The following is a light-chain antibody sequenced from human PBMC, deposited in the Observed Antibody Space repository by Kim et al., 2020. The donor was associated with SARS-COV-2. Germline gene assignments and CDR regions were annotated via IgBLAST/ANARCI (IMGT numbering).Light chain of an antibody. CDR1: QRVSSNY. Sequence: EVVLTQSPANISLSLGERATLSCGASQRVSSNYLHWYQQKPGQAPRLLIHDASNRAAGIPDRFSGGGSGTDFTLTIDKLEPEDSAVYFCQRYNTFGQGTKLEI. J-gene: IGKJ2*01. CDR3: QRYNT. CDR2: DAS. V-gene: IGKV3D-20*01.